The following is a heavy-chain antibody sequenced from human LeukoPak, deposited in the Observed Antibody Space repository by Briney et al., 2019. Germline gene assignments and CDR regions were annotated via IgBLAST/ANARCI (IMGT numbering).Heavy chain of an antibody. V-gene: IGHV2-5*02. Sequence: SGPTLVNPTQTLTLTCTFSGFSLSTSGVGVGWIRQPPGKALEWLAVIYWDDDKRYNPSLKSRLTITKDTSKNQVVLTMTNMDPVDTATYYCAHRMVRGVITPFDYWGQGTLVTVSS. CDR2: IYWDDDK. CDR3: AHRMVRGVITPFDY. D-gene: IGHD3-10*01. J-gene: IGHJ4*02. CDR1: GFSLSTSGVG.